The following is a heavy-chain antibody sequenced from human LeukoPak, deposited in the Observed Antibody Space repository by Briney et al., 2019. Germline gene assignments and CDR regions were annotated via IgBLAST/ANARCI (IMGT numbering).Heavy chain of an antibody. Sequence: GGSLRLSCAASGFTFDDYAMHWVRQAPGKGLEWVSYISSSGSTIYYADSVKGRFTISRDNAKNSLYLQMNSLRAEDTAVYYCARLYGSGSRDNDYWGQGTLVTVSS. V-gene: IGHV3-48*03. CDR2: ISSSGSTI. CDR3: ARLYGSGSRDNDY. CDR1: GFTFDDYA. D-gene: IGHD3-10*01. J-gene: IGHJ4*02.